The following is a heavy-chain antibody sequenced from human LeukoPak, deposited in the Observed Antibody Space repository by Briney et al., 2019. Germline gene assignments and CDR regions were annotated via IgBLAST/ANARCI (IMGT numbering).Heavy chain of an antibody. J-gene: IGHJ4*02. Sequence: GGSLRLSCAASGFTFSSYAMHWVRQVPGKGLECVAVISYDGSNKDYADSVEGRFTISRDNSKNTLYLQMNSLRTEDTAVYYCASPFSGSYYSYFDYWGQGTLVTVSS. D-gene: IGHD1-26*01. V-gene: IGHV3-30-3*01. CDR1: GFTFSSYA. CDR3: ASPFSGSYYSYFDY. CDR2: ISYDGSNK.